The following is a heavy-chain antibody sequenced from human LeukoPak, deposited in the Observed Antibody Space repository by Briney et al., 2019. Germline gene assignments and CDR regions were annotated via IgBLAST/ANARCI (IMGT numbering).Heavy chain of an antibody. J-gene: IGHJ4*02. Sequence: SETLSLTCTVSGGSISSYYWSWIRQPAGKGLEWIGRIYTSGSTNYNPSLRSRVTISADTSKNHFSLKLTSVTAADTAVYYCARDQTYSGSGIYTYFDYWGQGILVTVSS. CDR2: IYTSGST. D-gene: IGHD3-10*01. V-gene: IGHV4-4*07. CDR1: GGSISSYY. CDR3: ARDQTYSGSGIYTYFDY.